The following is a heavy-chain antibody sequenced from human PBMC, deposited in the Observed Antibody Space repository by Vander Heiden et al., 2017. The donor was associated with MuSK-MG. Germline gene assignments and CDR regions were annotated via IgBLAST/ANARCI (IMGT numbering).Heavy chain of an antibody. CDR2: LFYGGNP. CDR3: ARVRMQNWFDP. CDR1: GDSIRSTLYY. D-gene: IGHD3-10*01. V-gene: IGHV4-39*07. Sequence: QVQLQESGPGLMKPSETLSLTCTVSGDSIRSTLYYWGWIRQPPGKGLEWIARLFYGGNPFYNPSLKSRVTVAADTSKNQFSLRLISVTAADTAVDYCARVRMQNWFDPWGQGTLVTVSS. J-gene: IGHJ5*02.